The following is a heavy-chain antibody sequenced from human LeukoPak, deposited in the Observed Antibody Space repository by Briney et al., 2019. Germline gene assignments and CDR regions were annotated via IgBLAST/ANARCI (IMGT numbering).Heavy chain of an antibody. J-gene: IGHJ4*02. CDR2: ISGGCTT. D-gene: IGHD6-19*01. CDR1: GFSVSSNY. CDR3: ANEQWLDY. Sequence: GGSLRLSCAASGFSVSSNYMSWVRQAPGKGLEWVSVISGGCTTYYADFVKGRFTISRDNSKNTLYLQMNILRDEDTAVYYCANEQWLDYWGQGTLVTVSS. V-gene: IGHV3-66*01.